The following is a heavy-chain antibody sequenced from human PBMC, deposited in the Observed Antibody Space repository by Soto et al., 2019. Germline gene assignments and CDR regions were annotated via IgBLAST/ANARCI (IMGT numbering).Heavy chain of an antibody. CDR1: GYTFSDHY. J-gene: IGHJ4*02. D-gene: IGHD6-19*01. Sequence: ASVTVSCKTSGYTFSDHYTHWVRQAPGHGLEWMGWLNPNSGGTGYAEKFQGRVTMTRDTSISTAYMELNRLNSDDTAVYYCVRGGPVAGRTCSEAYHPFGFWGQGTLVTV. CDR2: LNPNSGGT. V-gene: IGHV1-2*02. CDR3: VRGGPVAGRTCSEAYHPFGF.